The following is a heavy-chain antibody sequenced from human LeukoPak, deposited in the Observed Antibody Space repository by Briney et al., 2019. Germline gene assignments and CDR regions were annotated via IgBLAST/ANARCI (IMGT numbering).Heavy chain of an antibody. CDR2: MNPNSGNT. V-gene: IGHV1-8*02. Sequence: ASVKVSCKASGGTFSSYAINWVRQATGQGLEWMGWMNPNSGNTGYAQKFQGRVTMTRNTSISTAYMELSSLRSEDTAVYYCAREGVAARGFDYWGQGTLVTVSS. D-gene: IGHD6-6*01. CDR1: GGTFSSYA. CDR3: AREGVAARGFDY. J-gene: IGHJ4*02.